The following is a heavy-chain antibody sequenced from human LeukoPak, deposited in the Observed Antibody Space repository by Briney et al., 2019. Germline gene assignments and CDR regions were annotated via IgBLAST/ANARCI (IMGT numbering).Heavy chain of an antibody. CDR2: ISLAGQT. V-gene: IGHV4-4*02. CDR1: GGSISGTNW. CDR3: ARASDYVRGLDY. Sequence: SGTLSLTCGVSGGSISGTNWWSWVRQPPGQGLEWIGEISLAGQTNYNPSLNGRVTMSLDKSSNQLSLHLTSVTAADTAVYYCARASDYVRGLDYWGQGTLVTVSS. J-gene: IGHJ4*02. D-gene: IGHD4-17*01.